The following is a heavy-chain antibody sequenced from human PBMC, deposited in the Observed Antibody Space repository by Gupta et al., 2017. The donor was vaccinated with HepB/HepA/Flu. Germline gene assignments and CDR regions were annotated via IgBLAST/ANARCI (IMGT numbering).Heavy chain of an antibody. CDR3: ARREFCSTTSCPFDY. Sequence: EVQLVESGGGLVQPGGSLSPSCAASGFTFSSYWMHWVRQAPGKGLVWVSRIHSDGSDTTYADSVRGRFTISRDNAKNTLYLQMNSLRDEDTAVYYCARREFCSTTSCPFDYWGQGTLVTVSS. V-gene: IGHV3-74*01. D-gene: IGHD2-2*01. CDR1: GFTFSSYW. J-gene: IGHJ4*02. CDR2: IHSDGSDT.